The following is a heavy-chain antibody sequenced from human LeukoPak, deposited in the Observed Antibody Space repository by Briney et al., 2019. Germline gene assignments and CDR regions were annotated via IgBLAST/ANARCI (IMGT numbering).Heavy chain of an antibody. J-gene: IGHJ3*02. CDR2: ISTTSSHM. CDR1: GFTFSTYT. D-gene: IGHD3-10*01. V-gene: IGHV3-21*01. CDR3: ARDSDYYGSGIPHAFDI. Sequence: KLGGSLRLSCAASGFTFSTYTMYWVRQAPGKGLEWVSSISTTSSHMYYADSVKGRFTISRDNSKNTLYLQMNSLRAEDTAVYYCARDSDYYGSGIPHAFDIWGQGTMVTVSS.